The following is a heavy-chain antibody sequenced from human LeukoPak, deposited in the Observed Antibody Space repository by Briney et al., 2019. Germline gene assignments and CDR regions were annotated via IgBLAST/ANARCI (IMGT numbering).Heavy chain of an antibody. CDR1: GGSISSTGCY. CDR3: ARDCEFCDLLFYMNV. J-gene: IGHJ6*03. V-gene: IGHV4-61*09. CDR2: IDNSGST. D-gene: IGHD3-16*01. Sequence: PSQTLSLTCTVSGGSISSTGCYWTWIRQPAGKGLEWIGHIDNSGSTNCNPSLKSRVTISVDTSKNQFSLNLTSVTAADTAVYYCARDCEFCDLLFYMNVWGKGTTVTVSS.